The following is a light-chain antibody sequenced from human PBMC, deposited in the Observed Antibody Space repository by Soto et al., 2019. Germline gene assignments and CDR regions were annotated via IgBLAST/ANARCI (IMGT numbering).Light chain of an antibody. V-gene: IGKV3-11*01. CDR3: QQRSNWT. Sequence: EIVWTQSPATLSVSPGERATLFCRASQSVSSSFAWYQQKPGQAPRLLIYDASNRATGIPARFSGSGSGTDFTLTLSSLEPEDFAVYYCQQRSNWTFGQGTKVDI. J-gene: IGKJ1*01. CDR2: DAS. CDR1: QSVSSS.